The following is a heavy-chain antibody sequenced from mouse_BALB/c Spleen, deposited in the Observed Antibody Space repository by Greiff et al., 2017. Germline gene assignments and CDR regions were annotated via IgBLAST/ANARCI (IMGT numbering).Heavy chain of an antibody. V-gene: IGHV3-6*02. J-gene: IGHJ4*01. CDR2: ISYDGSN. D-gene: IGHD1-1*01. Sequence: ESGPGLVKPSQSLSLTCSVTGYSITSGYYWNWIRQFPGNKLEWMGYISYDGSNNYNPSLKNRISITRDTSKNQFFLKLNSVTTEDTATYYCASSSSQYYYAMDYWGQGTSVTVSS. CDR1: GYSITSGYY. CDR3: ASSSSQYYYAMDY.